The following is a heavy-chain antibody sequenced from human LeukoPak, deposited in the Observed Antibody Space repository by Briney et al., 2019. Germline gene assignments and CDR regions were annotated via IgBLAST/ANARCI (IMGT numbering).Heavy chain of an antibody. V-gene: IGHV3-30*02. CDR1: GFTFSSYG. J-gene: IGHJ4*02. Sequence: GRSLRLSCAASGFTFSSYGMNWVRQAPGKGLEWVAFIRYDGSNKYYADSVKGRFTISRDNSKNTLYLQMNSLRAEDTAVYYCAKVRDYDFWSATDYWGQGTLVTVSS. D-gene: IGHD3-3*01. CDR3: AKVRDYDFWSATDY. CDR2: IRYDGSNK.